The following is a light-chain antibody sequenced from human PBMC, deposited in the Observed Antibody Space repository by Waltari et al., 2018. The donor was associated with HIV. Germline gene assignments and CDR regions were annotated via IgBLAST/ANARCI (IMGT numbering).Light chain of an antibody. J-gene: IGLJ1*01. CDR3: CSYASSYTYV. CDR2: EVS. CDR1: SSDVGGYTY. V-gene: IGLV2-11*01. Sequence: SALTQPRSVSGSPGQSVTISCPGPSSDVGGYTYVSWYPQHPGEAPKDRIHEVSTRPSRVPERFSASKSDYTASRTVSGLQAEDGAEYHCCSYASSYTYVLGTGTNVTVL.